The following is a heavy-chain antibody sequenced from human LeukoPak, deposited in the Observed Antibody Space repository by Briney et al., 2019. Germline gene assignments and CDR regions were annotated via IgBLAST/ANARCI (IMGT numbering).Heavy chain of an antibody. CDR2: ISAYNGNT. V-gene: IGHV1-18*01. D-gene: IGHD5-12*01. J-gene: IGHJ4*02. CDR1: GYTFTSYG. CDR3: ARESFQTHYDYVRTFDY. Sequence: ASVKVSCKASGYTFTSYGISWVRQAPGQGLEWMGWISAYNGNTNYAQKLQGRVTMTTDTSTSTAYMELRSLRSEDTAVYYCARESFQTHYDYVRTFDYWGQGTLVTVSS.